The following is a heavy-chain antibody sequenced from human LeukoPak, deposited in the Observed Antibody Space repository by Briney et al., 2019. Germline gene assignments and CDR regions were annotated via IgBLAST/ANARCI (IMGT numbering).Heavy chain of an antibody. CDR3: ARHNIKMATIVM. CDR2: INHSGST. J-gene: IGHJ4*02. CDR1: GGSFSGYY. V-gene: IGHV4-34*01. D-gene: IGHD5-24*01. Sequence: PSETLSLTCAVYGGSFSGYYWSWIRQPPGKGLEWIGEINHSGSTNYNPSLKSRVTISVDTSKNQFSLKLSSVTAADTAVYYCARHNIKMATIVMWGQGTLVTVSS.